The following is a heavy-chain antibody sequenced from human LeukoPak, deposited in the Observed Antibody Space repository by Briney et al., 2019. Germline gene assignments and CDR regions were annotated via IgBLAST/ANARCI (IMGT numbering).Heavy chain of an antibody. CDR3: AKDLGASRRFYYYGSGSYLNY. D-gene: IGHD3-10*01. J-gene: IGHJ4*02. CDR1: GFTVSDTY. Sequence: GGSLRLSCAASGFTVSDTYMSWVRQAPGKGLEWVSFINSGWNTHYADSVKGRFTISRDNSKNTLYLQMNSLRAEDTAVYYCAKDLGASRRFYYYGSGSYLNYWGQGTLVTVSS. CDR2: INSGWNT. V-gene: IGHV3-66*02.